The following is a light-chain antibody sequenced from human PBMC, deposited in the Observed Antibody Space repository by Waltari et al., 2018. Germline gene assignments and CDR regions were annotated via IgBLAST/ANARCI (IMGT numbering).Light chain of an antibody. CDR3: QQSYSTLGFT. CDR1: QSISSY. J-gene: IGKJ3*01. CDR2: AAS. Sequence: DIQMTQSPSSLSASVGDRVTITCRASQSISSYLNWYQQKPGKAPKLLIYAASSLQSGVPSRFSGSGSGTDFTLTISRLQPEDFATYYCQQSYSTLGFTFGPGTKVDIK. V-gene: IGKV1-39*01.